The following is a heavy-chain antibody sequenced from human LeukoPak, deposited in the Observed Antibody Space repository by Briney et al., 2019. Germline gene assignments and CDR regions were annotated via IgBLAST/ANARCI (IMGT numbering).Heavy chain of an antibody. CDR1: GFTFYDYV. CDR2: ISGNSGSI. V-gene: IGHV3-9*01. Sequence: PGGSLRLSCADSGFTFYDYVMHWVRQAPGKGGEGVSGISGNSGSIGYADSVKGRFTISRDNAKNSLYMEMKSLRGEDTGLYYSAKGCPYDILTGPNNCFDPWGQGTLVTVSS. CDR3: AKGCPYDILTGPNNCFDP. J-gene: IGHJ5*02. D-gene: IGHD3-9*01.